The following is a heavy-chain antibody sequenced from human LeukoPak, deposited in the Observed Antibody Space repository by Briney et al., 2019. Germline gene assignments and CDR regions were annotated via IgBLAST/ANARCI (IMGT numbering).Heavy chain of an antibody. CDR1: GGPISSYY. CDR2: IYYSGST. D-gene: IGHD3-9*01. V-gene: IGHV4-59*01. CDR3: ARVSGDDILTGYYQYYFDY. J-gene: IGHJ4*02. Sequence: SETLSLTCTVSGGPISSYYWSWIRQPPGKGLEWIGYIYYSGSTNYNPSLKSRVTISVDTSKNQFSLKLSSVTAADTAVYYCARVSGDDILTGYYQYYFDYWGQGTLVTVSS.